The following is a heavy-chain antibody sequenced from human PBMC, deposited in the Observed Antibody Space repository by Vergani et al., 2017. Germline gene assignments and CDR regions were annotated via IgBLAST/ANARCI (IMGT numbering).Heavy chain of an antibody. CDR2: IYSSGST. Sequence: QVQLQESGPGLVKPSETLSLTCTVSGGSLINYYWSWVRKPPGKGLEWMGYIYSSGSTTYSPSLKSRLTMSVDPSKNQFSLKLGSVTLADTAVYYCARTIGHCSNSNCCNLAYWGQGTLVSVS. CDR3: ARTIGHCSNSNCCNLAY. CDR1: GGSLINYY. J-gene: IGHJ4*02. D-gene: IGHD2-2*01. V-gene: IGHV4-59*01.